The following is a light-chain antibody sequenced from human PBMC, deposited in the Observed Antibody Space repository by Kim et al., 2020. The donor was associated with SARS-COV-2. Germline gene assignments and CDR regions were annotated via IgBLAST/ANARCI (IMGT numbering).Light chain of an antibody. V-gene: IGKV1-9*01. CDR1: QDISSH. J-gene: IGKJ4*01. CDR2: SAF. Sequence: DIQLTQSPSFLSASVGDRVSITCRASQDISSHLAWYQQKPGKVPKLLIYSAFTLQGGVPSRFSGSGSGTEFTLTISSLQPEDFATYYCQQVKSYPLTFGGGTKVDIK. CDR3: QQVKSYPLT.